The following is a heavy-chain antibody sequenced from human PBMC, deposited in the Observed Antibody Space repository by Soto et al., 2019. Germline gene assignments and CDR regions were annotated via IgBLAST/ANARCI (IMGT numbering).Heavy chain of an antibody. V-gene: IGHV4-39*01. J-gene: IGHJ4*02. CDR3: ARHGSY. Sequence: SETMSLTSTVSGVSISSSIYYWGCIRQTPGKGLEWIGTIYFSGKTYYNPSLKSRLTISVDRSKNQFALNLTSVTAADTAVYYCARHGSYWGPGTLVTVSS. CDR2: IYFSGKT. CDR1: GVSISSSIYY.